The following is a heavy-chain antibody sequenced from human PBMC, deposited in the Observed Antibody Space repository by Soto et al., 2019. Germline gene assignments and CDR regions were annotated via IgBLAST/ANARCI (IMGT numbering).Heavy chain of an antibody. Sequence: SETLSLTCTVSGGSISSSSYYWGWIRQPPGKGLEWIGSIYYSGSTYYNPSLKSRVTISVDTSKNQFSLKLSSVTAADTAVYYCATLGHYYDSSGYIDYWGQGTLVTVSS. CDR3: ATLGHYYDSSGYIDY. D-gene: IGHD3-22*01. J-gene: IGHJ4*02. V-gene: IGHV4-39*01. CDR2: IYYSGST. CDR1: GGSISSSSYY.